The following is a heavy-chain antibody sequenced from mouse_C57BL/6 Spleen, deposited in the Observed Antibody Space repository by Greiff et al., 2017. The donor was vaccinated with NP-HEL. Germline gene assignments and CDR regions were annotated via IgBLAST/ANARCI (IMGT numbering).Heavy chain of an antibody. CDR1: GFTFSSYG. J-gene: IGHJ2*01. V-gene: IGHV5-6*01. CDR2: ISSGGSYT. Sequence: EVKLVESGGDLVKPGGSLKLSCAASGFTFSSYGMSWVRQTPDKRLEWVATISSGGSYTYYPDSVKGRFTISRDNAKNTLYLQMSSLKSEDTAMYYCARDAPYYFDYWGQGTTLTVSS. CDR3: ARDAPYYFDY.